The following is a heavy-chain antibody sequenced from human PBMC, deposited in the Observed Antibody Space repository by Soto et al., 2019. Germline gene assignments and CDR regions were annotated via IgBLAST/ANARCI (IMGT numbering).Heavy chain of an antibody. Sequence: VASVKVSCKTSGYSFTTYGISWVRQAPGQGLEWMGWISGYNGNTNYAQNLQGRVTMTTDTSTSTAYMELRSLRSDDTAVYYCAREGPAPYSYYGMDVWGQGSTVTVSS. CDR3: AREGPAPYSYYGMDV. J-gene: IGHJ6*02. CDR2: ISGYNGNT. CDR1: GYSFTTYG. V-gene: IGHV1-18*01.